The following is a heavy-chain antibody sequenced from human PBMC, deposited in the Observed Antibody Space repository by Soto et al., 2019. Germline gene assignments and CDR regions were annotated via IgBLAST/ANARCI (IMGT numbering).Heavy chain of an antibody. J-gene: IGHJ6*02. CDR1: GYSFTSYW. D-gene: IGHD2-2*01. V-gene: IGHV5-51*01. CDR3: ARHYCSSTSCYPVSYYYGMDV. Sequence: GESLKISCKGSGYSFTSYWIGWVRQMPGKGLEWMGIIYPGDSDTRYSPSFQGQVTISADKSISTAYLQWSSLKASDTAMYYCARHYCSSTSCYPVSYYYGMDVWGQGTTVTVSS. CDR2: IYPGDSDT.